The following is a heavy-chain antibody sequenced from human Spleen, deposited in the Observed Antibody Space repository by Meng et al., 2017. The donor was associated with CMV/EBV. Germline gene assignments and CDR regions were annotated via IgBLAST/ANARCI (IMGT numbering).Heavy chain of an antibody. V-gene: IGHV3-7*01. J-gene: IGHJ4*02. Sequence: GESLKISCAASGFTFSGYWMSWVRQAPGKGLEWVANINQDGSEKNYVASVKDRFTISRDNAKSSLYLQLNSLRAEDTAVYYCARDHRDYYDSSAYYPYWGQGTLVTVSS. CDR2: INQDGSEK. CDR3: ARDHRDYYDSSAYYPY. D-gene: IGHD3-22*01. CDR1: GFTFSGYW.